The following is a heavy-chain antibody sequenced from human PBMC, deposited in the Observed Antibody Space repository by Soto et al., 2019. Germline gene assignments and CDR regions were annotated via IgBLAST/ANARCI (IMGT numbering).Heavy chain of an antibody. D-gene: IGHD4-17*01. Sequence: SETLSLTCTVSVGSISSYYWSWIRQPPGKGLEWIGYIYYSGSTNYNPSLKSRVTISVDTSKNQFSLKLSSVTAADTAVYYCARSTTVTTYYFDYWGQGTLVTVSS. J-gene: IGHJ4*02. V-gene: IGHV4-59*08. CDR1: VGSISSYY. CDR2: IYYSGST. CDR3: ARSTTVTTYYFDY.